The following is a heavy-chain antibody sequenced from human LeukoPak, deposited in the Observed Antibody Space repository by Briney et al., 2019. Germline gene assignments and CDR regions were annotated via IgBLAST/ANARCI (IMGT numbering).Heavy chain of an antibody. J-gene: IGHJ4*02. V-gene: IGHV4-59*01. CDR1: GGPISSYY. CDR2: IYYSGST. CDR3: ARDRHSHWGFDY. D-gene: IGHD7-27*01. Sequence: ETLSLTCTASGGPISSYYWSWIRQPPGKGLEWIGYIYYSGSTNYNPSLKSRVTISVDTSKNQFSLKLSSVTAADTAVYYCARDRHSHWGFDYWGQGTLVTVSS.